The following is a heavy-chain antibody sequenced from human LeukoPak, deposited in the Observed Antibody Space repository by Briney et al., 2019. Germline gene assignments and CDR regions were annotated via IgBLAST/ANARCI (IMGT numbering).Heavy chain of an antibody. J-gene: IGHJ4*02. CDR3: ARERVIAAAGDGFDS. CDR2: ISSSSTTI. CDR1: GFTFSDYS. V-gene: IGHV3-48*02. Sequence: GGSLRLSCAASGFTFSDYSVNWVRQAPGKGLEWVSYISSSSTTIFYADSVKGRSTISRDNAKNSLFLQMNGLRDEDTALYYCARERVIAAAGDGFDSWGQGTLVTVSS. D-gene: IGHD2-21*01.